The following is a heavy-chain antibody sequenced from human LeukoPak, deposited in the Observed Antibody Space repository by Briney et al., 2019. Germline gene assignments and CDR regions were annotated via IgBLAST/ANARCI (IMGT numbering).Heavy chain of an antibody. D-gene: IGHD4-23*01. CDR2: INSDGSST. CDR3: ARERYGGSFDY. V-gene: IGHV3-74*01. CDR1: GFTFSTYW. Sequence: GGSLRLSCAASGFTFSTYWMHWVRQAPGKGLVWVSRINSDGSSTSYADSVKGRFTISRDNAKNTLYLQMNSLRAEDTAVYYCARERYGGSFDYWGQGTLVTVSS. J-gene: IGHJ4*02.